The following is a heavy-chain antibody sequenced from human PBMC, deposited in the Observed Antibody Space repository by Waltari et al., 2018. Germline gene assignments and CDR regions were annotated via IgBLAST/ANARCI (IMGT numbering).Heavy chain of an antibody. CDR2: IYYSGST. J-gene: IGHJ4*02. Sequence: QVQLQESGPGLVKPSETLSLTCTVSGGSISSYYWSWIRQPPGKGLEWLGYIYYSGSTNYNPSLKSRVTISVDTSKNQFSLKLSSVTAADTAVYYCARVGYSKGLDYWGQGTLVTVSS. CDR1: GGSISSYY. V-gene: IGHV4-59*01. CDR3: ARVGYSKGLDY. D-gene: IGHD4-4*01.